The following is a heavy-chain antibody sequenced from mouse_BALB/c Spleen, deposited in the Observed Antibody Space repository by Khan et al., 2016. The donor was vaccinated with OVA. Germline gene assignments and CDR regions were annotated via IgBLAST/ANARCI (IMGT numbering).Heavy chain of an antibody. D-gene: IGHD1-1*01. Sequence: QIQLVQSGPELKKPGETVKISCKASGYTFTNYGMNWVKQAPGKGLKWMGWINTYTGDPTYADDFKGRFAFSLETSASTAYLHINNLKNEDSAADYCARTHYFVYCLAYWGQGTLVTVSA. J-gene: IGHJ4*01. CDR3: ARTHYFVYCLAY. CDR2: INTYTGDP. CDR1: GYTFTNYG. V-gene: IGHV9-3-1*01.